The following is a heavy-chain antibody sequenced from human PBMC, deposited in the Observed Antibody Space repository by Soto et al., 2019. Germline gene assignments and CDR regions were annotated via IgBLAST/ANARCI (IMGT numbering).Heavy chain of an antibody. Sequence: ASVKVSCKASGGTFSSYTISWVRQAPGQGLEWMGRIIPILGIANYAQKFQGRVTITADKSTSTAYMELSSLRSEDTAVYYCAYCSGGSCSRNWFDPWGQGTLVTVSS. V-gene: IGHV1-69*02. CDR1: GGTFSSYT. D-gene: IGHD2-15*01. CDR3: AYCSGGSCSRNWFDP. J-gene: IGHJ5*02. CDR2: IIPILGIA.